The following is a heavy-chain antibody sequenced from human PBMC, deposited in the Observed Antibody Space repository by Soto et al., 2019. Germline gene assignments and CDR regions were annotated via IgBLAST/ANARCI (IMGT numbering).Heavy chain of an antibody. CDR3: ARPYGYSFDY. CDR2: IYYSGST. Sequence: QVQLQESGPGLVKPSENLSITCTVSGGSISSYYWSWIRQPRGKGLEWIGYIYYSGSTNYNPSLKSRVTILVDTSKNQFSLKLSSVTAADTAVYYCARPYGYSFDYWGQGTLVTVSS. CDR1: GGSISSYY. J-gene: IGHJ4*02. V-gene: IGHV4-59*08. D-gene: IGHD1-1*01.